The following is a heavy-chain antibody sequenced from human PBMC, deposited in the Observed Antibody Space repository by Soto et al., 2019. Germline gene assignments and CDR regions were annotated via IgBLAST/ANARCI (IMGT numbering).Heavy chain of an antibody. CDR3: ARDDYSQTGDFVY. CDR1: GGSFSSYY. Sequence: SETLSLTCTVYGGSFSSYYWSWIRQPPGKGLEWIGEINHSGSTNYNPSLKSRVTLSVDTSKNQFSLKLSAVTAADTAVYYCARDDYSQTGDFVYWGQGALVTVSS. D-gene: IGHD4-4*01. V-gene: IGHV4-34*01. CDR2: INHSGST. J-gene: IGHJ4*02.